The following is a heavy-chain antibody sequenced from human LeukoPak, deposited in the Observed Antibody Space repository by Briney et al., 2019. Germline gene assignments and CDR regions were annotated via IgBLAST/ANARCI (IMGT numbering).Heavy chain of an antibody. CDR1: GYTFTSYD. Sequence: GASVKVSCKASGYTFTSYDINWVRQATGQGLEWMGWMNPNSGNTGYAQKFQGRVTLTRNTSISTAYMELSSLRSEDTAVYYCARVGSSWYNYFDYWGQGTLVTVSS. J-gene: IGHJ4*02. V-gene: IGHV1-8*01. CDR3: ARVGSSWYNYFDY. D-gene: IGHD6-13*01. CDR2: MNPNSGNT.